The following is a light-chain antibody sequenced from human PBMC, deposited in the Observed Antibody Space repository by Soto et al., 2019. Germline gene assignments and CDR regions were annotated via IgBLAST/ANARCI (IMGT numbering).Light chain of an antibody. CDR2: RTS. CDR3: LQHHSYPAT. V-gene: IGKV1-17*01. Sequence: DIQMTQSPSSLSASVGDRVTITCRASQDIRSALGWYQQKPGQAPTRLIYRTSTSQSGVSSRFSGAGSGTEFTLTIGSLQPEDFATYYCLQHHSYPATFGQGT. J-gene: IGKJ2*01. CDR1: QDIRSA.